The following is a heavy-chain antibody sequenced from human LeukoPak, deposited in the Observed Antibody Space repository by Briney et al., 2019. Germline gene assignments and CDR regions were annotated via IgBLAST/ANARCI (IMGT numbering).Heavy chain of an antibody. D-gene: IGHD6-6*01. CDR1: GYSFTSYW. CDR3: ARHGPSQLVGYYYYGMDV. Sequence: GESLKISCKGSGYSFTSYWIGWVRQMPGKGLEWMGIIYPGDSDTRYSPSFQGQVTISADKSISTAYLQWSSLKASDTAMYYCARHGPSQLVGYYYYGMDVWGQGTTVTVSS. CDR2: IYPGDSDT. J-gene: IGHJ6*02. V-gene: IGHV5-51*01.